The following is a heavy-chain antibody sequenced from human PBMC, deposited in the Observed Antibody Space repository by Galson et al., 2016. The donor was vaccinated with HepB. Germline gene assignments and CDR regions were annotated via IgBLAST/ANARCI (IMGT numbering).Heavy chain of an antibody. D-gene: IGHD3-10*01. Sequence: CAISGDSVSSNTAGWNWVRQSPSGGLEWLGRTYYRSKWYHDYGVSVRGRVTISPDTSKNLFSLELTSVTPEDTAVYYCTRLGESPGYYYMDDWGRGTTVSVSS. V-gene: IGHV6-1*01. CDR1: GDSVSSNTAG. J-gene: IGHJ6*03. CDR3: TRLGESPGYYYMDD. CDR2: TYYRSKWYH.